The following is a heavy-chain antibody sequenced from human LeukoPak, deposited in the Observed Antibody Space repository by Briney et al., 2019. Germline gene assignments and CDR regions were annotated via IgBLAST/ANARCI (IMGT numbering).Heavy chain of an antibody. CDR3: AKKQEFCGGGICYSTYGGRDPRPPVSSPPTRAPSYF. CDR2: ISNSGGDT. D-gene: IGHD2-15*01. CDR1: GFTFSSYA. Sequence: PGGSLRLSCAASGFTFSSYAMSWVRQAPGKGLEWVAAISNSGGDTFYSDSGKGRFTIARDNSKNTLYLQMNSLRVDDTAVYYCAKKQEFCGGGICYSTYGGRDPRPPVSSPPTRAPSYF. V-gene: IGHV3-23*01. J-gene: IGHJ1*01.